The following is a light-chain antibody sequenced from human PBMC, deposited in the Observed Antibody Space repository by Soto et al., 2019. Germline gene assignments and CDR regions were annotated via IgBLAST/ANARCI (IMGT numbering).Light chain of an antibody. CDR2: EVS. CDR1: SSDVGGYKY. J-gene: IGLJ1*01. V-gene: IGLV2-14*01. CDR3: SSYSSSSTLV. Sequence: QSPLTQPASVSGSPGQSITIACTGTSSDVGGYKYVSWYQQHPGKAPKLMIYEVSNRPSGVSNRFSGSKSGNTASLTISGLQAEDEADYCCSSYSSSSTLVFGTGTTVTVL.